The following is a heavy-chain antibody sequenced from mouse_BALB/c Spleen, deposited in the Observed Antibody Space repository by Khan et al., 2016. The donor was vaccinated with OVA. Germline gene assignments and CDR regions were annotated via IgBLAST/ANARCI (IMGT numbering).Heavy chain of an antibody. CDR2: INTYTGEP. V-gene: IGHV9-3-1*01. Sequence: QIQLVQSGPELKKPGETVKISCKASGYTFTNYVMNWVKQAPGKGLKWMGRINTYTGEPTYADDFKGRFAFSLETSARPAYFQITSHKNEDTATYFCARFHGGYWGQGTTLTVSS. J-gene: IGHJ2*01. CDR1: GYTFTNYV. CDR3: ARFHGGY.